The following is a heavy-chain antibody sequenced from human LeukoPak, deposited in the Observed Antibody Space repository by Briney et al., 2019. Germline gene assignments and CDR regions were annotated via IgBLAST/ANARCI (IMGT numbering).Heavy chain of an antibody. CDR1: GGSISSYY. J-gene: IGHJ5*02. V-gene: IGHV4-59*01. CDR3: AREVSADYDFWSGSKYNWFDP. D-gene: IGHD3-3*01. Sequence: SETLSLTCTVSGGSISSYYWSWIRRPPVKGLEWIGYIYYSGSTNYNPSLKSRVTISVDTSKNQFSLKLSSVTAADTAVYYCAREVSADYDFWSGSKYNWFDPWGQGTLVTVSS. CDR2: IYYSGST.